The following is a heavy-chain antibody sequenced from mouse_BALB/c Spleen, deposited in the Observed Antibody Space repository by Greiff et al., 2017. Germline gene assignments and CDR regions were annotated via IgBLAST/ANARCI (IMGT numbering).Heavy chain of an antibody. J-gene: IGHJ3*01. D-gene: IGHD1-1*02. Sequence: EVMLVESGGGLVQPGGSMKLSCVASGFTFSSYAMSWVRQSPEKRLEWVAEISSGGSYTYYPDTVTGRFTISRDNAKNTLYLEMSSLRSEDTAMYYCARAMGQLAYWGQGTLVTVSA. V-gene: IGHV5-9-4*01. CDR1: GFTFSSYA. CDR2: ISSGGSYT. CDR3: ARAMGQLAY.